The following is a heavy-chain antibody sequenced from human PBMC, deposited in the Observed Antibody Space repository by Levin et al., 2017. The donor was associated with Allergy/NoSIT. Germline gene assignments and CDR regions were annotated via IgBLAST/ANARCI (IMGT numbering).Heavy chain of an antibody. CDR2: IKQDGSEK. V-gene: IGHV3-7*01. J-gene: IGHJ6*03. CDR1: GFTFSSYW. Sequence: GGSLRLSCAASGFTFSSYWMSWVRQAPGKGLEWVANIKQDGSEKYYVDSVKGRFTISRDNAKNSLYLQMNSLRAEDTAVYYCARGKAPTVTKYYYYYYMDVWGKGTTVTVSS. D-gene: IGHD4-17*01. CDR3: ARGKAPTVTKYYYYYYMDV.